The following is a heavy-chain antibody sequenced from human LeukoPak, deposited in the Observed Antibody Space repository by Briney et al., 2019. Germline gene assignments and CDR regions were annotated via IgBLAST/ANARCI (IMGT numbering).Heavy chain of an antibody. CDR3: ARENWNYGAFDI. V-gene: IGHV4-59*01. CDR2: IYYSGST. CDR1: GGSISSYY. Sequence: SETLSLTCTVSGGSISSYYWSWIRQPPGKGLEWIGYIYYSGSTNYNPSLKSRVTISVDTSKNQFSLKLSSVTAADTAVYYCARENWNYGAFDIWGQGTMVTVSS. D-gene: IGHD1-7*01. J-gene: IGHJ3*02.